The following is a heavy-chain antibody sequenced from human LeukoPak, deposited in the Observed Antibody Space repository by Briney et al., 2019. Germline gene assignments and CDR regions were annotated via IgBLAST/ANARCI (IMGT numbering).Heavy chain of an antibody. Sequence: SGPTLVKPSESLSLTCTVSGASINTYYWSWIRQPPGKPLEWIGYIYSGSTKYDPSLQSRVTISVDTSKNQFSLNLSSVTAADTAVYYCASTKGVISYFDYWGQGTLVTVSS. CDR1: GASINTYY. CDR3: ASTKGVISYFDY. V-gene: IGHV4-59*01. J-gene: IGHJ4*02. CDR2: IYSGST. D-gene: IGHD2-21*01.